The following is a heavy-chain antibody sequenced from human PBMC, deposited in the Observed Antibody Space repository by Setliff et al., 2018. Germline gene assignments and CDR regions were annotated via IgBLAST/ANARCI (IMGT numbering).Heavy chain of an antibody. J-gene: IGHJ4*02. CDR1: GFTFGSHW. Sequence: GGSLRLSCAASGFTFGSHWMHWVRQAPGKGLVWVSRIKDDGSITSYADSVKGRFTISRDNAQNTLYLQMNSLRAEDTALYYCARDPGGSRNVVDYWGQGTLVTVSS. CDR3: ARDPGGSRNVVDY. V-gene: IGHV3-74*01. CDR2: IKDDGSIT. D-gene: IGHD2-15*01.